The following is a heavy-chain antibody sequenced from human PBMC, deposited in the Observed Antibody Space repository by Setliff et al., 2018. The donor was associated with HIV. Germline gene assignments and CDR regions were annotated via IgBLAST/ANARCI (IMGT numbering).Heavy chain of an antibody. J-gene: IGHJ4*02. V-gene: IGHV3-15*01. CDR1: GFTFSNAW. D-gene: IGHD4-17*01. CDR3: TRDGGGDYGVYAPDY. CDR2: IKSKTDGGTT. Sequence: GGSLRLSCAASGFTFSNAWMSWVRQAPGKGLEWVGRIKSKTDGGTTDYAAPVRGRFTISRDDSKNIAYPQMNSLKTEDTAVYLCTRDGGGDYGVYAPDYWGQGTLVTVSS.